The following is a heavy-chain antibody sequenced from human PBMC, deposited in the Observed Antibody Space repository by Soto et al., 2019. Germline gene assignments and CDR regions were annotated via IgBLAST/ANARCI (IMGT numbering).Heavy chain of an antibody. D-gene: IGHD5-18*01. V-gene: IGHV1-69*01. Sequence: QVQLVQSGAEVKKPGSSVKVSCKASGGTFDTFAFSWVRQAPGQGLEWLGGIIPVLGRANYAQRFQARVPASADGSTSTAFMELSSLNSDDTAVYYCARGPWTQEGPKYYFDFWGQGTLVTVSS. CDR1: GGTFDTFA. CDR3: ARGPWTQEGPKYYFDF. CDR2: IIPVLGRA. J-gene: IGHJ4*02.